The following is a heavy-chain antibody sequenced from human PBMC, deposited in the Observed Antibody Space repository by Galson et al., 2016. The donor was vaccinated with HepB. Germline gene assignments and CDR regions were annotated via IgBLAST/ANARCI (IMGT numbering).Heavy chain of an antibody. V-gene: IGHV3-53*04. J-gene: IGHJ4*02. Sequence: SLRLSCAVSGFTVSISYMAWVRQAPGNGLEWVATIYSGCSTYYAAPVEGRFPTSKHNSKNTQNLQMNSLIPDDAAVYYCSSQWLGEISDYLDSWGQGTLVTVSS. CDR1: GFTVSISY. CDR3: SSQWLGEISDYLDS. D-gene: IGHD3-10*01. CDR2: IYSGCST.